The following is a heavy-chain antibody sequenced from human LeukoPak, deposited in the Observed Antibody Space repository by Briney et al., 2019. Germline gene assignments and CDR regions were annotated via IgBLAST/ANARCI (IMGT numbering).Heavy chain of an antibody. D-gene: IGHD6-13*01. V-gene: IGHV3-7*01. J-gene: IGHJ4*02. CDR1: GFTFSSYW. CDR2: IKQDGSEK. Sequence: GGSLRLSCAASGFTFSSYWMSWVRQAPGKGLEWVANIKQDGSEKYYVDSVKGRFTISRDNAKNSLYLQMNSLRAEDTAVYYCARTKAAGPYYLDYWGQGTLVTVSS. CDR3: ARTKAAGPYYLDY.